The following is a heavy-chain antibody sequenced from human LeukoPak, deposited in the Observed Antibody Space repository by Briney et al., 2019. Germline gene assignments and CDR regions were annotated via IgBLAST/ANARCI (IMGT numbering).Heavy chain of an antibody. J-gene: IGHJ3*02. Sequence: PSETLSLTCAVYGGSFSGYYWSWIRQPPGKGLEWIGEINHSGSTNYNPSLKSRVTISVDTSKSQFSLKLSSVTAADTAVYYCARGHELVPFVGAFDIWGQGTMVTVSS. CDR1: GGSFSGYY. D-gene: IGHD6-6*01. V-gene: IGHV4-34*01. CDR2: INHSGST. CDR3: ARGHELVPFVGAFDI.